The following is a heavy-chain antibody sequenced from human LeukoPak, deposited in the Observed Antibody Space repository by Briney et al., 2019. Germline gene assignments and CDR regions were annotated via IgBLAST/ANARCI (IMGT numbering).Heavy chain of an antibody. V-gene: IGHV3-20*04. J-gene: IGHJ4*02. CDR1: GFTFDDYG. Sequence: RTGGSLRLSCAASGFTFDDYGMTWVRQAPGKGLELVSGISWNGGSTGYADYVKGRFTISRDNAKNSLYLQMSSLRAEDTAVYYCARVHYYDSSGFDYWGQGTLVTVSS. CDR2: ISWNGGST. CDR3: ARVHYYDSSGFDY. D-gene: IGHD3-22*01.